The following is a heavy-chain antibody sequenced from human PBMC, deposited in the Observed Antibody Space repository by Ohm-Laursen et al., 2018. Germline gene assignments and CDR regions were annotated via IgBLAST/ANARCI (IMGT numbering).Heavy chain of an antibody. CDR1: GGSISSFY. D-gene: IGHD2/OR15-2a*01. CDR2: IHSSGST. CDR3: ARLSDSSSAS. V-gene: IGHV4-4*08. Sequence: GTLSLTCTVSGGSISSFYWSWIRQPPGKGLEWIGYIHSSGSTSYSPSLKSRVTISVDTSKNQFSLRVSSLTAADTAVYYCARLSDSSSASWGQGTLVTVSS. J-gene: IGHJ5*01.